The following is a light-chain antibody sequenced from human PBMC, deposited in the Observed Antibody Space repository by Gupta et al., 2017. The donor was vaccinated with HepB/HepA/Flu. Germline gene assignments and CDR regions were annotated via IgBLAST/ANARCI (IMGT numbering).Light chain of an antibody. CDR1: SHRNYY. CDR2: GNN. J-gene: IGLJ2*01. V-gene: IGLV3-19*01. CDR3: NCRDSRGNVV. Sequence: SSELTQDPPVSVALGQPVRITCQGDSHRNYYASWFQQKPGQAHKLVPYGNNIRPAGIPDRLSGSNSGNTASLTIAGTQAEDEADYYCNCRDSRGNVVFGGGTRLTVL.